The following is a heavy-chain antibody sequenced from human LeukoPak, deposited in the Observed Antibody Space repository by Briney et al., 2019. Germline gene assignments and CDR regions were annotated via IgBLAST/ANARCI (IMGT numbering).Heavy chain of an antibody. D-gene: IGHD3-22*01. CDR2: ISYDGSNK. CDR3: ARDRPHNYYDSSGYYRG. J-gene: IGHJ4*02. V-gene: IGHV3-30*03. Sequence: GGSLRLSCAASGFTFSSYGMHWVRQAPGKGLEWVAVISYDGSNKYYADSVKGRFTISRDNSKNTLYLQMNSLRAEDTAVYYCARDRPHNYYDSSGYYRGWGQGTLVTVSS. CDR1: GFTFSSYG.